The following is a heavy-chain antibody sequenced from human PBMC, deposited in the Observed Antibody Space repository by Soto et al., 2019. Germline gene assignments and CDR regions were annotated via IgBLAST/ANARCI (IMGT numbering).Heavy chain of an antibody. V-gene: IGHV3-9*01. CDR1: GFTFDDYA. J-gene: IGHJ4*02. Sequence: EVQLVESGGGLVQPGRSLRLSCAASGFTFDDYAMHWVRQAPGKGLEWVSGISWNSGSIGYADSVKGRFTISRDNAKNSLYLQMNSLRAEDTALYYCAKDISGGGLHYYFDYWGQGTLVTVSS. D-gene: IGHD4-4*01. CDR3: AKDISGGGLHYYFDY. CDR2: ISWNSGSI.